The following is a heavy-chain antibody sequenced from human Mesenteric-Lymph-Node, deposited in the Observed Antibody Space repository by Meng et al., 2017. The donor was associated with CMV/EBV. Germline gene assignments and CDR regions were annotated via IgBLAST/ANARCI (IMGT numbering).Heavy chain of an antibody. CDR2: VYYSGTT. CDR1: GDSISSTSYH. CDR3: ARDWYNWNDAWFDP. V-gene: IGHV4-39*07. D-gene: IGHD1-1*01. J-gene: IGHJ5*02. Sequence: SETLSLTCTVSGDSISSTSYHWGWIRQSPGKGLEWIGSVYYSGTTYYNPSLKSRVTISLDKSENQFSLKLSSVTAADTAVYYCARDWYNWNDAWFDPWGQGTLVTVSS.